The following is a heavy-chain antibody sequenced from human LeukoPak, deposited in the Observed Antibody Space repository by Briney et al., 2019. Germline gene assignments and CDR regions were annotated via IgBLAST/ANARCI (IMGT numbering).Heavy chain of an antibody. CDR2: ICESSNTI. CDR3: ARRDGDY. CDR1: GFSFSDHW. Sequence: AGSLRRSCAASGFSFSDHWMSWIRQAQGQELEWVSYICESSNTIYYADSVKGRFTISRDNAKKSLYLQMNSLRVEDTAVYYCARRDGDYWGQGTLVTVSS. D-gene: IGHD5-24*01. J-gene: IGHJ4*02. V-gene: IGHV3-11*01.